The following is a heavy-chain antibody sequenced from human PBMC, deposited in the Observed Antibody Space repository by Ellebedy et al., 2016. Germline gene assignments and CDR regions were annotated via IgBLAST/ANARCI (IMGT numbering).Heavy chain of an antibody. CDR3: AGNERGGVGQ. D-gene: IGHD3-16*01. CDR2: IYYSGST. J-gene: IGHJ4*02. CDR1: GDSISSYY. V-gene: IGHV4-59*01. Sequence: SETLSLTXTVSGDSISSYYWTWIRQSPGKGLEWIGNIYYSGSTNYNPSLKSRVTISIDTSKNQFSLKLSSVTAADTAVYYCAGNERGGVGQWGQGTLVTVSS.